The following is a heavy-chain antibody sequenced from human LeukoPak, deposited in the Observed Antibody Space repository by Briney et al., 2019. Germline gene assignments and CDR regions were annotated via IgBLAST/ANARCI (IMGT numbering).Heavy chain of an antibody. CDR2: ISSSSSYI. CDR3: AREVMVRGEYGFDY. V-gene: IGHV3-21*01. J-gene: IGHJ4*02. Sequence: GGSLRLSCAASGFTFNTYSMNWVRQAPGKGLEWVSSISSSSSYIYYADSLKGRFTISRDNAKNSLYLQMNSLRAEDTAAYYCAREVMVRGEYGFDYWGQGTLVTVSS. D-gene: IGHD3-10*01. CDR1: GFTFNTYS.